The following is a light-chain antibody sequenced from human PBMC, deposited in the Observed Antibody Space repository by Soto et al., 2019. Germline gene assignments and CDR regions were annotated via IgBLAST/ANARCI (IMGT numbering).Light chain of an antibody. CDR1: QSVSSW. Sequence: DIQMTQSPPTLPAFVGDTVTITCRASQSVSSWLAWYQQKPGTALNLLIYDASSLASGVPSRFSGSGSGTKFTLTIRSLQPDDFATYYCQQYISFPKTFGQGTKVEMK. V-gene: IGKV1-5*01. CDR3: QQYISFPKT. J-gene: IGKJ1*01. CDR2: DAS.